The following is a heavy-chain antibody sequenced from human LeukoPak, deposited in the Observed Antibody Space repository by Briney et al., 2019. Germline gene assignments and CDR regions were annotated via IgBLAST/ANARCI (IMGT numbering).Heavy chain of an antibody. CDR1: GYSFTSYW. Sequence: GESLKISCKGSGYSFTSYWIGWVRQVPGEGLEWMGIIYPGDSDTRYSPSFQGRVTISADKSISTAYLQWSSLKASDTAMYYCAAAGIAVAHANDAFDIWGQGTMVTVSS. J-gene: IGHJ3*02. CDR2: IYPGDSDT. D-gene: IGHD6-19*01. V-gene: IGHV5-51*01. CDR3: AAAGIAVAHANDAFDI.